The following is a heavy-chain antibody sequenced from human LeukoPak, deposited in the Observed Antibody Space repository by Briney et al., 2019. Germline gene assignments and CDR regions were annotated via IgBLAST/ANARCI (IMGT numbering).Heavy chain of an antibody. CDR1: VGTFSSYA. Sequence: GASLKVSCNASVGTFSSYAISWVRQAPGQGLEWMGEIIAIFGTANYAQKFQGRVTITADESTSTAYMELRSLRSEDTAVYFCASAHRYSSRWTNNWFDPWGKGTLVTVSS. D-gene: IGHD6-13*01. V-gene: IGHV1-69*13. CDR3: ASAHRYSSRWTNNWFDP. J-gene: IGHJ5*02. CDR2: IIAIFGTA.